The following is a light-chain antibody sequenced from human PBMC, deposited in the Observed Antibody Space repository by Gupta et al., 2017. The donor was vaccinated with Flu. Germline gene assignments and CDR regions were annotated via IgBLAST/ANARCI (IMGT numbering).Light chain of an antibody. CDR3: QSVASNETSWV. CDR1: ALSKQY. V-gene: IGLV3-25*03. Sequence: GQPTRITCSGDALSKQYAYWYQHKPGQAPVLVIYKDTERPSGIPERISGSSSGTTVKLNISGVQAEDEADYYGQSVASNETSWVFGGGTKLTVL. CDR2: KDT. J-gene: IGLJ3*02.